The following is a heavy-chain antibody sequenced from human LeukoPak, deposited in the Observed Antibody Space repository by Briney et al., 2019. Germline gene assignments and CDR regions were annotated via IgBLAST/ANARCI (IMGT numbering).Heavy chain of an antibody. V-gene: IGHV4-61*05. J-gene: IGHJ4*02. Sequence: SETLSLTCTVSGGSISSSSYCWGWIRQPPGKGLEWIGYIYYSGSTNYNPSLKSRVTISVDTSKNQFSLKLSSVTAADTAVYYCARGSGWLQLYYFDYWGQGTLVTVSS. CDR2: IYYSGST. D-gene: IGHD5-24*01. CDR1: GGSISSSSYC. CDR3: ARGSGWLQLYYFDY.